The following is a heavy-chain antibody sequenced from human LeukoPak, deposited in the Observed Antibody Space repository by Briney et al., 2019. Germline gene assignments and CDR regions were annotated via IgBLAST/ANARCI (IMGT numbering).Heavy chain of an antibody. CDR1: GYTFTGYY. D-gene: IGHD2-2*01. J-gene: IGHJ6*02. CDR2: INPNSGGT. CDR3: ARNEDGLGLVVPDSGYYYYGMDV. V-gene: IGHV1-2*04. Sequence: ASVKVSCKASGYTFTGYYMHWVRQAPGQWLEWMGWINPNSGGTNYAQKFQGWVTMTRDTSISTAYMELSRLRSDDTAVYYCARNEDGLGLVVPDSGYYYYGMDVWGQGTTVTVSS.